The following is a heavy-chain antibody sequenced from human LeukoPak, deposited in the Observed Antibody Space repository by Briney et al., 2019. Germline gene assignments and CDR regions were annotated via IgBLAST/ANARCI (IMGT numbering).Heavy chain of an antibody. V-gene: IGHV3-13*01. CDR2: IDTAGRA. CDR3: ARAVAGTHWLDP. Sequence: GGSLRLSCAASGFTFSIYDMHWVRHVTGKGLEWVSGIDTAGRAYYPDSVKGRFTMSRENAKNSLYLQMNSLTAGDTAVYYCARAVAGTHWLDPWGQGTLVHVSS. D-gene: IGHD6-19*01. CDR1: GFTFSIYD. J-gene: IGHJ5*02.